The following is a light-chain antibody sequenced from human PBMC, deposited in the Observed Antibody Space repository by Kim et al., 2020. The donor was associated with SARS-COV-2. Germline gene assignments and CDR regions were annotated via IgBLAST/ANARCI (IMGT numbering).Light chain of an antibody. Sequence: DIQMTQSPSSLSASVGDRVTITCQASQAISNHLNWYQQKAGRAPKLLIYDASNLETGVPSRFSGSGSATDFTFTISGLQPEDIGTYYCQQYNDRYTFGQGTKLEI. CDR2: DAS. CDR1: QAISNH. V-gene: IGKV1-33*01. J-gene: IGKJ2*01. CDR3: QQYNDRYT.